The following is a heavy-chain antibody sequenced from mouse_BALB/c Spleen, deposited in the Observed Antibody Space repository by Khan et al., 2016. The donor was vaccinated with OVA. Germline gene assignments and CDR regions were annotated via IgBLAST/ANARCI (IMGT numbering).Heavy chain of an antibody. Sequence: VQLKESGPGLVKPSQSLSLTCTVTGYSITSDYAWNWIRQFPGNKLEWMGHISYSGNTKYNPSLKSRISITRDTSKNQFFLQLNSVTTEATATYYCARIYGGDFDYWGQGTTLTVSS. D-gene: IGHD1-1*01. J-gene: IGHJ2*01. V-gene: IGHV3-2*02. CDR1: GYSITSDYA. CDR3: ARIYGGDFDY. CDR2: ISYSGNT.